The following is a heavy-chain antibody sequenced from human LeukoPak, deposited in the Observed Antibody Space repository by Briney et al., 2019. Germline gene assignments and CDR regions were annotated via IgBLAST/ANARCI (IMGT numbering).Heavy chain of an antibody. CDR3: ASFSYYDFWSGYSWFDP. D-gene: IGHD3-3*01. J-gene: IGHJ5*02. Sequence: GSSVKVSCKASGGTFSSYAISWVRQAPGQGLEWMGGIIPIFGTANYAQKFQGRVTITADESTSTAYMELSSLRSEDTAVYYCASFSYYDFWSGYSWFDPWGQGTVVTVSS. CDR2: IIPIFGTA. V-gene: IGHV1-69*01. CDR1: GGTFSSYA.